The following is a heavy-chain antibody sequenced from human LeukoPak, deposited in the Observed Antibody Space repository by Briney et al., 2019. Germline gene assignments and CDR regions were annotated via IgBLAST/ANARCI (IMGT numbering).Heavy chain of an antibody. CDR2: IWYDGSNK. CDR3: AGGYYDSFGGY. Sequence: GSLRLSCAASGFTFSSYGMHWVRQAPGKGLEWVAVIWYDGSNKYYADSVKGRFTISRDNTKNTLYLQMDSLRAEDTAVYYCAGGYYDSFGGYWGQGTLVTVSS. J-gene: IGHJ4*02. V-gene: IGHV3-33*03. D-gene: IGHD3-22*01. CDR1: GFTFSSYG.